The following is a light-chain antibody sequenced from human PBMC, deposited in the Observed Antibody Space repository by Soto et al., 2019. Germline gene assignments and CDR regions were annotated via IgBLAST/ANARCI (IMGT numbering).Light chain of an antibody. Sequence: EVVLTQSPGSLSLSPGDRATLSCRASQSLVNTYVAWYQQKAGQAPRLLIFDASTRATGIPDRFSGSGSGTDFTRSISRLEPEDFAVYYCQSYGSSRTFGHGTKVEI. CDR2: DAS. CDR1: QSLVNTY. V-gene: IGKV3-20*01. CDR3: QSYGSSRT. J-gene: IGKJ1*01.